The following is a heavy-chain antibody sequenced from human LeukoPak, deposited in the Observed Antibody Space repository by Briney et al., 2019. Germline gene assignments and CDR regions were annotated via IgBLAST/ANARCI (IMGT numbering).Heavy chain of an antibody. D-gene: IGHD2-2*01. V-gene: IGHV4-34*01. CDR2: INHSGST. J-gene: IGHJ6*03. CDR3: ARGLPYYYYMDV. CDR1: GGSFSGYY. Sequence: SEALSLTCAVYGGSFSGYYWSWIRQPPGKGLEWIGEINHSGSTNYNPSLKSRVTISVDTSKNQFSLKLSSVTAADTAVYYCARGLPYYYYMDVWGKGTTVTVS.